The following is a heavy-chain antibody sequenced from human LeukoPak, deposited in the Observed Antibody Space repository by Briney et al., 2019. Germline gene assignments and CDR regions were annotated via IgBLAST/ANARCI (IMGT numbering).Heavy chain of an antibody. CDR3: ASSLAVAGKGFGY. J-gene: IGHJ4*02. CDR1: GFTFSSYA. D-gene: IGHD6-19*01. V-gene: IGHV3-30-3*01. CDR2: ISYDGSNK. Sequence: HPGGSLRLSCAASGFTFSSYAMHWVRQAPGKGLEWVAVISYDGSNKYYADSVKGRFTISRDNSKNTLYLQMNSLRAEDTAVYYCASSLAVAGKGFGYLGQGTLVTVSS.